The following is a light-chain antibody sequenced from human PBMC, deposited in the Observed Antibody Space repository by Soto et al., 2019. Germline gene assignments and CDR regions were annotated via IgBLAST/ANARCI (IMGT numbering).Light chain of an antibody. CDR3: QQHRSYPVT. J-gene: IGKJ5*01. CDR1: QSISSW. CDR2: KAS. V-gene: IGKV1-5*03. Sequence: IQMTQSPSTLSASVGDRVIITCRASQSISSWLAWYQHKPGKAPNLLIYKASLLASGVPSRFSGSGSGTEFTLTISSLQPDDFATYYCQQHRSYPVTFGQGTRVEIK.